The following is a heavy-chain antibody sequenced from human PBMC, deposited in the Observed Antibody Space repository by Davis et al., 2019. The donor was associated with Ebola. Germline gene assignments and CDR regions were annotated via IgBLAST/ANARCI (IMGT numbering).Heavy chain of an antibody. V-gene: IGHV5-51*01. CDR3: ARRSQYSGYDQLDY. J-gene: IGHJ4*02. CDR2: IYPGDSDT. CDR1: GYSFTNYW. Sequence: GESLKISCKVSGYSFTNYWIGWVRQMPGKGLEWMGIIYPGDSDTRYSPSFQGQVTISADKSISTAYLQWSSLKASDTAMYYCARRSQYSGYDQLDYWGQGTLVTVSS. D-gene: IGHD5-12*01.